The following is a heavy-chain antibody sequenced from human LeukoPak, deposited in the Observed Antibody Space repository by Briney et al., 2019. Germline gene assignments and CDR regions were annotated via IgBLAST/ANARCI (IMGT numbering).Heavy chain of an antibody. J-gene: IGHJ5*02. CDR2: IYHSGST. V-gene: IGHV4-4*02. Sequence: PSETLSLTCAVSGGSISSSNWWSWVRQPPGKGLEWIGEIYHSGSTNYNPSLKSRVTISVDKSKNQFSLKLSSVTAADTAVYYCASLWWELRGRFDPWGQGTLVTVSS. CDR3: ASLWWELRGRFDP. D-gene: IGHD1-26*01. CDR1: GGSISSSNW.